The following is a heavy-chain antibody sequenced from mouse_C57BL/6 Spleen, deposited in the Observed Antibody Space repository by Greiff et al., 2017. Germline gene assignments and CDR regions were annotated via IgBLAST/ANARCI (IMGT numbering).Heavy chain of an antibody. J-gene: IGHJ3*01. D-gene: IGHD1-1*01. Sequence: VQLQQPGAELVKPGASVKMSCKASGYTFTSYWITWVKQRPGQGLEWIGDIYPGSGSTNYNEKFKSKATLTVDPSSSTAYMQLSSLTSEDSAVYYCARGVLDYGSSYPPFAYWGQGTLVTVSA. V-gene: IGHV1-55*01. CDR3: ARGVLDYGSSYPPFAY. CDR1: GYTFTSYW. CDR2: IYPGSGST.